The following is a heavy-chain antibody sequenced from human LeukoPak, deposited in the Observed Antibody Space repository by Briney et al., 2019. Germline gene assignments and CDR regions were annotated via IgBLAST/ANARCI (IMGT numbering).Heavy chain of an antibody. Sequence: SETLSLTCTVSGGSISSYYWSWIRQPAGKGLEWIGRIFTSESPNYNPSLKSRVTMSVDTSKNQFSLKLSSVNAADTAVYYCARVSSSWYQDWYFDLWGRGTLVTVSS. CDR2: IFTSESP. CDR3: ARVSSSWYQDWYFDL. V-gene: IGHV4-4*07. J-gene: IGHJ2*01. CDR1: GGSISSYY. D-gene: IGHD6-13*01.